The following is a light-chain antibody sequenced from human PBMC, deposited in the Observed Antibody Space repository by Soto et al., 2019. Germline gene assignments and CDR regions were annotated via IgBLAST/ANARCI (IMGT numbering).Light chain of an antibody. CDR2: DNN. J-gene: IGLJ2*01. V-gene: IGLV1-51*01. CDR1: SSDVGGYNY. CDR3: GTWDSSLSVV. Sequence: QSALTQPASVSGSPGQSITISCTGTSSDVGGYNYVSWYQQHPGKAPKLMIYDNNKRPSGIPDRFSGSKSGTSATLGITGLQTGDEADYYCGTWDSSLSVVFGGGTKLTVL.